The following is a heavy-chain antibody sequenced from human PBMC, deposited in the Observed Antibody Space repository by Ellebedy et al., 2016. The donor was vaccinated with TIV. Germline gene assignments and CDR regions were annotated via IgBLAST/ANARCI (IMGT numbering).Heavy chain of an antibody. CDR1: GFTFSSYA. CDR2: ISDSGGNT. J-gene: IGHJ4*02. V-gene: IGHV3-23*01. Sequence: PGGSLRLSCVASGFTFSSYAMCWVRQAPGKGLEWVSTISDSGGNTYFTDSVKGRFTISRDNSRNTVYLQMNSLRAEDTAVYFCAKDRTPGDGYWVFDYWGQGTLVTVSS. CDR3: AKDRTPGDGYWVFDY. D-gene: IGHD5-18*01.